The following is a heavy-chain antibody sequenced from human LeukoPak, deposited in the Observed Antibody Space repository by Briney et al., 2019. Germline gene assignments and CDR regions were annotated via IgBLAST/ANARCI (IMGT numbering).Heavy chain of an antibody. CDR3: ARGRYVDWLFDY. V-gene: IGHV3-7*03. J-gene: IGHJ4*02. Sequence: GGSLRLSCAASGFDCSRYWMTWVRQAPGKGLEWVANIEQDGGEEYYMDSVKGRFTISRDNAKNSLYLQMNSLRVEDTAVYYCARGRYVDWLFDYWGQGTLVTVSS. CDR2: IEQDGGEE. D-gene: IGHD3-9*01. CDR1: GFDCSRYW.